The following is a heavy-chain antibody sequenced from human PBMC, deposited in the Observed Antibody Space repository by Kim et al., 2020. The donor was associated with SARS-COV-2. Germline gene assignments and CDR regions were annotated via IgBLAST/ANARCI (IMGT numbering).Heavy chain of an antibody. J-gene: IGHJ4*02. V-gene: IGHV3-23*01. Sequence: GGSLRLSCAASGFTFSNYAMSWVRQAPGKGLEWVSTITDNGGYTFYADSVKGRFTISRDNFKNTLYLQMNSLRAEDTAVYYCAKDWGVGTQAVGTQALFDSWGQGTLVTVSS. CDR2: ITDNGGYT. CDR3: AKDWGVGTQAVGTQALFDS. CDR1: GFTFSNYA. D-gene: IGHD3-16*01.